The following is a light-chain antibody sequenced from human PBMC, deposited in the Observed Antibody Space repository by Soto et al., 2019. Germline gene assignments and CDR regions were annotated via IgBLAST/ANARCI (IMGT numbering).Light chain of an antibody. J-gene: IGLJ3*02. CDR2: LEGRGSY. Sequence: QPVLTQSSSASASLGSSVKLTCTLSSLQSSYIIAWHQQQPGKAPRYLMNLEGRGSYNKGSGVPDRFSGSSSGADRYLTISNLQFEDEADYYCETWDSHTWVFGGGTKVTVL. V-gene: IGLV4-60*02. CDR3: ETWDSHTWV. CDR1: SLQSSYI.